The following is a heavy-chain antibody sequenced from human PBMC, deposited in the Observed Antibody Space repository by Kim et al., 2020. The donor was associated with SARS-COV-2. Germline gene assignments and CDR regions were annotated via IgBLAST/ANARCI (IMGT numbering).Heavy chain of an antibody. J-gene: IGHJ1*01. V-gene: IGHV4-39*01. CDR3: ARQYSGSYLGYFQH. CDR2: IYYSGST. Sequence: SETLSLTCTVSGGSISSSSYYWGWIRQPPGKGLEWIGSIYYSGSTYYNPSLKSRVTISVDTSKNQFSLKLSSVTAADTAVYYCARQYSGSYLGYFQHWGQGTLVTVSS. CDR1: GGSISSSSYY. D-gene: IGHD1-26*01.